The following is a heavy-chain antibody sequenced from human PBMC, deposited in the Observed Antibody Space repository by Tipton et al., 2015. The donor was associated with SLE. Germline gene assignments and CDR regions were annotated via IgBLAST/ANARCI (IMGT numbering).Heavy chain of an antibody. CDR3: AREREYCSSTSCLEYFQH. J-gene: IGHJ1*01. Sequence: QLVQSGAEVKKPGASVKVSCKASGYTFTSYGISWVRQAPGQGLEWMGWISAYNGNTNYAQKLQGRVTMTTDTSTSTAYMELRSLRSDDTAVYYCAREREYCSSTSCLEYFQHWGQGTLVTVSS. V-gene: IGHV1-18*01. CDR2: ISAYNGNT. D-gene: IGHD2-2*01. CDR1: GYTFTSYG.